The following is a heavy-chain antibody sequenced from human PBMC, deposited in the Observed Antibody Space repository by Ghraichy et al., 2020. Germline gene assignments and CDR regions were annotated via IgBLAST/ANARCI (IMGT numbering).Heavy chain of an antibody. CDR3: ARGTLFGVRTLFNH. CDR1: GFAFSDYH. J-gene: IGHJ1*01. Sequence: GESLNISCAASGFAFSDYHMSWIRQAPGTGLEWISYISSRSSTIKYVESAKGRFTISRDNVKNSLYLEMNNLRLEDTAVYYCARGTLFGVRTLFNHWGQGTLVTVSS. V-gene: IGHV3-11*01. D-gene: IGHD3-3*01. CDR2: ISSRSSTI.